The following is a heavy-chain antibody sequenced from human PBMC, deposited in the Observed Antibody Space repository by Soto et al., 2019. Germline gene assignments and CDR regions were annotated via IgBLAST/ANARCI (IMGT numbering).Heavy chain of an antibody. V-gene: IGHV4-59*01. CDR1: GGSISIYY. CDR3: AGERLGSFHDDAFDI. D-gene: IGHD3-9*01. CDR2: IYYSGST. J-gene: IGHJ3*02. Sequence: PSETLSLTCTVSGGSISIYYCSWIRQHPGKGLEWIGYIYYSGSTNYNPSLKSRVTISVDTSKNQFSLKLSSVTAADTAVYYCAGERLGSFHDDAFDIWGQGTMVTVSS.